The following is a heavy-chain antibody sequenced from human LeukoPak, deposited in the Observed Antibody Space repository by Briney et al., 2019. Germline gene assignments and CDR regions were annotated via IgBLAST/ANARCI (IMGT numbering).Heavy chain of an antibody. J-gene: IGHJ4*02. Sequence: SETLSLTCTVSGGSVSSGSYYWSWIRQPPGKGLEWIGYIYYSGSTNYNPSLKSRVTISVDTSKNQFSLKLSSVTAADTAVYYCARDRAAAGYWGQGTLVTVSS. CDR3: ARDRAAAGY. CDR2: IYYSGST. V-gene: IGHV4-61*01. D-gene: IGHD6-13*01. CDR1: GGSVSSGSYY.